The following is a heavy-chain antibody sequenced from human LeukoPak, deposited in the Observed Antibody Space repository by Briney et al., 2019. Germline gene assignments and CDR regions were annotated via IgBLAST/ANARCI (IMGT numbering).Heavy chain of an antibody. D-gene: IGHD6-19*01. V-gene: IGHV1-2*02. CDR2: INSYIGGT. Sequence: ASVKVSCKASGYTFTGYYMNWVRQAPGQGLEWMGWINSYIGGTYYAQNFQGRVTMTRDTYSKPAYMELSGMRSDDTAVFYCARSPRVAATSPGCTFDFWGQGTMLTVFS. CDR1: GYTFTGYY. J-gene: IGHJ3*01. CDR3: ARSPRVAATSPGCTFDF.